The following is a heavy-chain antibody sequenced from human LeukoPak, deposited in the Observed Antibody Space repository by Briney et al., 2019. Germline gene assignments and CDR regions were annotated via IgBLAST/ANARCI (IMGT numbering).Heavy chain of an antibody. CDR3: DLARINHASGSHPYYFDY. V-gene: IGHV4-59*08. Sequence: SETLSLTCTVSGGSISIYYWSWIRQPPGKGLEWIGYIYYSGSTNYTPSLKSRVTISVDTSKNQFSLKLASVTAADTAVYYCDLARINHASGSHPYYFDYWGQGTLVTVSS. CDR1: GGSISIYY. J-gene: IGHJ4*02. D-gene: IGHD3-10*01. CDR2: IYYSGST.